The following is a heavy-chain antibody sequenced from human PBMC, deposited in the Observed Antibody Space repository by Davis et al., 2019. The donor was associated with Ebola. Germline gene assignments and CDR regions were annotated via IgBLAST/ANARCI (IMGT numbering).Heavy chain of an antibody. CDR1: GYSFTSYW. Sequence: PGGSLRLSCKGSGYSFTSYWIGWVRQMPGKGLEWMGIIYPGDSDTRYSPSFQGQVTISADKSISTAYLQWSSLKASDTAMYYCARQTPYCTGGVCYRLIDYWGQGTLVTVSS. J-gene: IGHJ4*02. CDR2: IYPGDSDT. D-gene: IGHD2-8*02. CDR3: ARQTPYCTGGVCYRLIDY. V-gene: IGHV5-51*01.